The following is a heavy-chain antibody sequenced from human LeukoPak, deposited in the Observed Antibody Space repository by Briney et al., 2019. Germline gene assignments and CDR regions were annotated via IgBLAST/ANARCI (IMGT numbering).Heavy chain of an antibody. V-gene: IGHV3-23*01. J-gene: IGHJ4*02. Sequence: GGSLRPSCAASGFTFSSYAMSWVRQAPGKGLEWVSAISGSGGSTYYADSVKGRFTISRDNAKNSLNLQMNSLRAEDTAVYYCARDSRWDFDYWGQGTLVTVSS. CDR2: ISGSGGST. D-gene: IGHD4-23*01. CDR1: GFTFSSYA. CDR3: ARDSRWDFDY.